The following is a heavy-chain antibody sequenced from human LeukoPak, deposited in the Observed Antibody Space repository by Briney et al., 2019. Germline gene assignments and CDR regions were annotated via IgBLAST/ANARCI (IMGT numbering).Heavy chain of an antibody. D-gene: IGHD4-23*01. J-gene: IGHJ4*02. V-gene: IGHV3-23*01. CDR2: ISESGDST. CDR3: AKARGNSNSIYFHY. CDR1: GFTFSSHV. Sequence: GGSLRLSCAASGFTFSSHVMSWVRQARGKGLEWVSAISESGDSTYYADSVKGRFTISRDNSKNTLSLQMNSLRAEDTAIYFCAKARGNSNSIYFHYWGQGTLVTVSS.